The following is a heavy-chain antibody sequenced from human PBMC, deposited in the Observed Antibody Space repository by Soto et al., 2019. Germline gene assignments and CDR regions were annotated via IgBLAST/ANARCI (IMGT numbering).Heavy chain of an antibody. CDR1: VGSISSYY. Sequence: SWTLSLTCTGSVGSISSYYWSWMRQPPGKGLEWIGYIYYSGSTNYNPSLKSRVTISVDTSKNQFSLKLSSVTAADTAVYYCARWGSSGWYTSILYYFDYWGQGTLVTVSS. J-gene: IGHJ4*02. D-gene: IGHD6-19*01. V-gene: IGHV4-59*13. CDR3: ARWGSSGWYTSILYYFDY. CDR2: IYYSGST.